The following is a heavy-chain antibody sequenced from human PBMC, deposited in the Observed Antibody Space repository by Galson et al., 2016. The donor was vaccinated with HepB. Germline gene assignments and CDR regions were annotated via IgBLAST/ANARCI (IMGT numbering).Heavy chain of an antibody. V-gene: IGHV3-53*01. Sequence: SLRLSCAGSGFIVSSHYMNWVRQPPGKGLEWVAIIYSGGATYYADSAKGRFTIARDNPKNTVYLQMNSLRVEDTAVYYCARDPGRIAAAGHLDSWGQGTLVTVSS. D-gene: IGHD6-13*01. CDR2: IYSGGAT. CDR1: GFIVSSHY. CDR3: ARDPGRIAAAGHLDS. J-gene: IGHJ5*01.